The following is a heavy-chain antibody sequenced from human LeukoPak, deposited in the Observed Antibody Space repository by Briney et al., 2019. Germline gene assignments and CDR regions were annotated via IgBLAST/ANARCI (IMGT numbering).Heavy chain of an antibody. CDR1: GFTFSDYY. V-gene: IGHV3-11*04. J-gene: IGHJ3*02. Sequence: PGGSLRLSCAASGFTFSDYYMSWIRQAPGRGLEWLSYISGSGSDINYADSVKGRFAISRDNAKNSLYLQMNSLRAEDTAVYYCARAGPSRGLRFLEWLTFDAFDIWGQGTMVTVSS. CDR2: ISGSGSDI. D-gene: IGHD3-3*01. CDR3: ARAGPSRGLRFLEWLTFDAFDI.